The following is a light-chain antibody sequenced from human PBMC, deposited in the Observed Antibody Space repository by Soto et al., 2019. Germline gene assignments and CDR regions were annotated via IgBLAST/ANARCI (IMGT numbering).Light chain of an antibody. Sequence: DIQMTQFASSLPASVGDRVTITSRASQGIDIHLAWYKQTPGKAPKLLIYAASTLQSGVPSRFTGSGSGTDFTLTISSLKPEDAEIYYCQKCKVAPFTFGGGTKVDIK. V-gene: IGKV1-27*01. CDR1: QGIDIH. J-gene: IGKJ4*01. CDR3: QKCKVAPFT. CDR2: AAS.